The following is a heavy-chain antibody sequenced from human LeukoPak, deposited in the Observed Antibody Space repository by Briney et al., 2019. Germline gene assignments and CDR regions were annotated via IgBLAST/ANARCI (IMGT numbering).Heavy chain of an antibody. CDR1: GFTFSTYW. Sequence: GGSLRLSCAASGFTFSTYWMHWVRQAPGKGLVWVSRINSDGSRTGYADSVKGRFTISRDNAKNSLYLQMNSLRAEDTAVYYCARGSMWSGYDYWGQGTLVTVSS. V-gene: IGHV3-74*01. CDR3: ARGSMWSGYDY. D-gene: IGHD3-3*01. J-gene: IGHJ4*02. CDR2: INSDGSRT.